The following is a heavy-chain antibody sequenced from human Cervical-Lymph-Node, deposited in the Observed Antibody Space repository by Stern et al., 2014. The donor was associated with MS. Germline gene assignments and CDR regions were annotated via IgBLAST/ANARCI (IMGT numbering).Heavy chain of an antibody. CDR2: IVGCRGNT. Sequence: QLVESGPEVKKPGTSVKVSCKASGFTFTSSAVQWVRQARGQCLEWIGWIVGCRGNTNYAQKFQERVTITRDMSTSTAYMELSSLRSEDTAVYYCAAEPMYYYDSVGAFDIWGQGTMVTVSS. D-gene: IGHD3-22*01. CDR1: GFTFTSSA. V-gene: IGHV1-58*01. J-gene: IGHJ3*02. CDR3: AAEPMYYYDSVGAFDI.